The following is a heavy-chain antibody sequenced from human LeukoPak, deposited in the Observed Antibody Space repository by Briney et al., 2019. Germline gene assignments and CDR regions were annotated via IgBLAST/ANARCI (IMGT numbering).Heavy chain of an antibody. CDR2: INPSNGYT. CDR1: RYIFTSYY. Sequence: ASVKVSCKASRYIFTSYYMHWVPQAPGQGLEWMGIINPSNGYTTYAQKFQGRVTITADKSTSIAYMELSSLRSEDTAVYYCARDSPTNYYDAGWGQGTLVTVSS. V-gene: IGHV1-46*01. D-gene: IGHD3-22*01. CDR3: ARDSPTNYYDAG. J-gene: IGHJ4*02.